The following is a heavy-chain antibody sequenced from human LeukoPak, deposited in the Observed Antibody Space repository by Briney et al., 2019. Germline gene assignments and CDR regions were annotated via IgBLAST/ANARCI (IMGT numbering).Heavy chain of an antibody. Sequence: GGSLRFSCAASGSTFSNYAMHWVRQAPGKGLEWVAYVQNDGGRTVYADSVKGRFTISRDNSENTLYLQMNSLRAEDTAVYYCAKGGIAAAGIYFDYWGQGTLVTVSS. CDR1: GSTFSNYA. CDR2: VQNDGGRT. D-gene: IGHD6-13*01. CDR3: AKGGIAAAGIYFDY. V-gene: IGHV3-30*02. J-gene: IGHJ4*02.